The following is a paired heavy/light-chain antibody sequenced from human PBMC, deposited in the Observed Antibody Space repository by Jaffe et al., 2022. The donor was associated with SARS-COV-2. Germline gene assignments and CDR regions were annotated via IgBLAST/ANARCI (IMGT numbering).Light chain of an antibody. CDR1: QGINNY. Sequence: DIQMTQSPSSLSASVGDRVTITCRASQGINNYLAWFQQKSGKAPKSLIYAASSLQSGVPSRFSGSGSGTDFTLTISSLQPEDFATYYCQHYKSYPITFGQGTRLEIK. V-gene: IGKV1-16*01. CDR2: AAS. CDR3: QHYKSYPIT. J-gene: IGKJ5*01.
Heavy chain of an antibody. Sequence: EVQLLESGGGLVQPGGSLRLSCAASGFTFSTYPMSWVRQAPGKGLEWISGISGSGDRTYYADSVKGRFTISRDNSKNTLYLQMNSLRAEDTAVFYCAIPPLHFYAMDVWGQGTTVTVSS. J-gene: IGHJ6*02. CDR2: ISGSGDRT. CDR3: AIPPLHFYAMDV. V-gene: IGHV3-23*01. CDR1: GFTFSTYP.